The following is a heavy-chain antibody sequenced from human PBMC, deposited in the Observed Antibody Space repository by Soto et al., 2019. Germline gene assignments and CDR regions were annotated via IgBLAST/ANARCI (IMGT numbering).Heavy chain of an antibody. J-gene: IGHJ5*02. V-gene: IGHV2-5*02. CDR2: IYWDDDT. Sequence: QITLKESGPTLVKLTQTLTLTCTFSGFSLTTRGVGVGWIRQPPGKPLEWLALIYWDDDTRYSPSLKSRLAITKDTSKNQVVLTMSNIDPADTGTYFCAHRTTTVTWWFDPCGQGTLVTVSS. D-gene: IGHD4-17*01. CDR1: GFSLTTRGVG. CDR3: AHRTTTVTWWFDP.